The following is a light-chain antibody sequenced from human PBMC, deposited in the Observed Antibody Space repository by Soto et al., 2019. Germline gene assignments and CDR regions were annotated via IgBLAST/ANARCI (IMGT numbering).Light chain of an antibody. CDR3: QQRHNWPIT. CDR1: QGITND. J-gene: IGKJ5*01. Sequence: DIQMTQSPSSLSASVGDRVTITCRASQGITNDLVWYQQKPGKAPKRLIYAASTLQSGVPSRFSGSGSGTEFSLTISNLQPDDCATYYCQQRHNWPITFGQGTRLEIK. CDR2: AAS. V-gene: IGKV1-17*02.